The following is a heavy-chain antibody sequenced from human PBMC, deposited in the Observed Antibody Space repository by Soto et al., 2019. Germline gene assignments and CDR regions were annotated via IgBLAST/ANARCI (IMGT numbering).Heavy chain of an antibody. CDR3: ALPFLPVPFSTSAPSGNYYFDMDV. J-gene: IGHJ6*02. D-gene: IGHD6-6*01. V-gene: IGHV3-23*01. Sequence: PGGSLRLSCAASGFTFTNSDMSWVRQAPGKGLEWVSAISSTGRNTYYADSVKGRFTISRDNPKNTLYLQMNSLRAEDTAVYYCALPFLPVPFSTSAPSGNYYFDMDVWGQGTTVTVSS. CDR2: ISSTGRNT. CDR1: GFTFTNSD.